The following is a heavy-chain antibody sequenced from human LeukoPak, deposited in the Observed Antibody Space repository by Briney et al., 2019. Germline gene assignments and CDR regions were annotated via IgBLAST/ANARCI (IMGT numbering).Heavy chain of an antibody. J-gene: IGHJ4*02. CDR2: ISYDGGNK. D-gene: IGHD3-22*01. CDR3: ARAPMYYYDSSGYLLY. CDR1: GFTFSSYA. V-gene: IGHV3-30-3*01. Sequence: GRSLRLSCAASGFTFSSYAMHWVRQAPGKGLEWVAVISYDGGNKYYADSVKGRFTISRDNSKNTLYLQMNSLRAEDTAVYYCARAPMYYYDSSGYLLYWGQGTLVTVSS.